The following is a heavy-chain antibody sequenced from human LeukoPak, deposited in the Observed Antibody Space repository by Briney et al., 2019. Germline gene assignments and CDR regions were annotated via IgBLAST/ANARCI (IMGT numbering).Heavy chain of an antibody. J-gene: IGHJ3*02. CDR1: GGSISSGDYY. D-gene: IGHD3-10*01. CDR2: IYYSGST. Sequence: PSETLSLTCTVSGGSISSGDYYWSWIRQPPGKGLEWIGYIYYSGSTYYNPSLKSRVTISLDTSKIQFSLKLSSVTAADTAVYYCAREPITIDAFDIWGQGTMVTVSS. V-gene: IGHV4-30-4*01. CDR3: AREPITIDAFDI.